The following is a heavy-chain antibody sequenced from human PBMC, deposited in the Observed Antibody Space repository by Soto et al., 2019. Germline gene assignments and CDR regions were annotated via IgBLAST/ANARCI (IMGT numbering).Heavy chain of an antibody. J-gene: IGHJ4*02. D-gene: IGHD3-3*02. CDR1: GYTFSGYY. V-gene: IGHV1-2*02. CDR3: ARSLLNVILPLAY. CDR2: INTLSGDT. Sequence: QIQLVQSGAEVKKPGASVKVSCKASGYTFSGYYMHWVRQAPGQGLEWMGWINTLSGDTSFPQKFQGRLAMTRDTSIDTAFMEVSRLTSDDTAIYYCARSLLNVILPLAYWGQGTLVSVSS.